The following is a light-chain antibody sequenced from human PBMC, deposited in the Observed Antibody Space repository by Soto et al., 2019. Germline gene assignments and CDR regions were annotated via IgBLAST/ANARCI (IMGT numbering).Light chain of an antibody. CDR2: KNN. J-gene: IGLJ2*01. V-gene: IGLV1-47*01. CDR3: AAWDGSLSGL. Sequence: QLVLTQPPSASGTPGPRVTISGSGSTSNIGNHYVSWYQQLPRTAPKLLIYKNNQRPSGVPDRFSGSLSGTSASLASSGLRSEDDADYYGAAWDGSLSGLFGGGTKLTVL. CDR1: TSNIGNHY.